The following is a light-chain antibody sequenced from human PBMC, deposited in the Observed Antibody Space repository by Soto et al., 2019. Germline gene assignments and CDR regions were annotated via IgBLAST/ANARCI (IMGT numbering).Light chain of an antibody. CDR1: SGDVGSYNL. J-gene: IGLJ1*01. V-gene: IGLV2-23*02. CDR2: EVT. Sequence: QSALTQPASVSGSPGQSITIPCTGTSGDVGSYNLVSWYQQHPGKAPKLLIYEVTARPSGVSNRFSGSKSGNTASLTISGLQPDDEADYYCCSYAGNSEVFGTGTKVTVL. CDR3: CSYAGNSEV.